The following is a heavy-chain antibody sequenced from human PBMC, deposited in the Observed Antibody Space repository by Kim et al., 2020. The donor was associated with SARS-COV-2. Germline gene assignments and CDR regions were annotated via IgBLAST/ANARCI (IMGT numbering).Heavy chain of an antibody. CDR3: AREDTSGAVYFDY. J-gene: IGHJ4*02. Sequence: SETLSLTCRVSGGSVASGLHYWAWLRQPPGKGLEWIGSIFYSGATFYNPSVRGRITVSIDTSKNQFSLKLKSVTAADTSVYFCAREDTSGAVYFDYWGRG. CDR2: IFYSGAT. D-gene: IGHD3-10*01. V-gene: IGHV4-39*01. CDR1: GGSVASGLHY.